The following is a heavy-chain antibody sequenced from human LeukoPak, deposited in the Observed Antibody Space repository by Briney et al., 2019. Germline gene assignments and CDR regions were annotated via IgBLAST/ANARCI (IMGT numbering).Heavy chain of an antibody. J-gene: IGHJ4*02. V-gene: IGHV3-30*03. Sequence: GRSLRLSCAASGFTFSSYGMHWVRQAPGKGLEWVAVISYAGSNKYYADSVKGRFTISRDNSKNTLYLQMNSLRGEDTAVYYCARDPQGGYYFDYWGQGTLVTVSS. CDR3: ARDPQGGYYFDY. CDR1: GFTFSSYG. CDR2: ISYAGSNK. D-gene: IGHD2-15*01.